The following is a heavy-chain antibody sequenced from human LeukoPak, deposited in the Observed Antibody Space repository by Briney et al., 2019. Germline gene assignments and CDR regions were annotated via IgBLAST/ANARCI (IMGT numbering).Heavy chain of an antibody. D-gene: IGHD5-18*01. CDR3: ARGDGYSYASNFDY. J-gene: IGHJ4*02. CDR2: IYYSGST. Sequence: SETLSLTCTVSGGSISSGDYYWSWIRQPPGKGLEWIGYIYYSGSTYYNPSLKSRVTISVDTSKNQFSLKLSSVTAADTAVYYCARGDGYSYASNFDYWGQGTLVTVSS. V-gene: IGHV4-30-4*01. CDR1: GGSISSGDYY.